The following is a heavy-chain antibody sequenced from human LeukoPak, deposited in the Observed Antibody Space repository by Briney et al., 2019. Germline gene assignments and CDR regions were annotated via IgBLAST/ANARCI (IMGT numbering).Heavy chain of an antibody. V-gene: IGHV3-23*01. CDR3: ATPRYYYYYYGMDV. CDR2: ISGSGGST. CDR1: GFTFSSYA. Sequence: GGSLRLSCAASGFTFSSYAMSWVRQAPGKGLEWVSAISGSGGSTYYADSVKGRFTISRDNSKNTLYLQMNSLRAEATAVYYCATPRYYYYYYGMDVWGQGTTVTVSS. J-gene: IGHJ6*02.